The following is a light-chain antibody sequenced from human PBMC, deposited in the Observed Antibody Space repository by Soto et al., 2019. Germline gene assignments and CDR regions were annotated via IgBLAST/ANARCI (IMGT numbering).Light chain of an antibody. Sequence: EIVMTQSPGTLSLSVGERVTLSCRASQSVSSYLAWYQQTPGQAPRLLIYDTSNRATGTPARFSGSGSGTDFTLTISRLEPEDFTVYCCQQYGSSPLTFGGGTTVEIK. CDR3: QQYGSSPLT. J-gene: IGKJ4*01. V-gene: IGKV3-20*01. CDR1: QSVSSY. CDR2: DTS.